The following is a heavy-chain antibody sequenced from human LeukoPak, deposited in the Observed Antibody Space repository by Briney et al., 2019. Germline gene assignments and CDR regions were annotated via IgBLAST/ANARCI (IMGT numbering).Heavy chain of an antibody. Sequence: APVKVSCKASGYTFTGYYMHWVRQAPGQGLEWMGWINPNSGGTNYAQKFQGGVTMTRDTSISTAYMELSRLRSDDTAVYYCARDEAVAGAFDYWGQGTLVTVSS. V-gene: IGHV1-2*02. CDR2: INPNSGGT. J-gene: IGHJ4*02. CDR1: GYTFTGYY. D-gene: IGHD6-19*01. CDR3: ARDEAVAGAFDY.